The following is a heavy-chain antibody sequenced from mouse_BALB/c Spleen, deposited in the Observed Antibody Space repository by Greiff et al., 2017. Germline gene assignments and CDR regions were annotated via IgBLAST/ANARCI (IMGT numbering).Heavy chain of an antibody. Sequence: EVKLVESGGGLVKPGGSLKLSCAASGFTFSSYTMSWVRQTPEKRLEWVATISSGGGNTYYPDSVKGRFTISRDNAKNNLYLQMSSLRSEDTALYYCARSGDGYYLAWFAYWGQGTLVTVSA. J-gene: IGHJ3*01. CDR3: ARSGDGYYLAWFAY. CDR1: GFTFSSYT. D-gene: IGHD2-3*01. V-gene: IGHV5-9*03. CDR2: ISSGGGNT.